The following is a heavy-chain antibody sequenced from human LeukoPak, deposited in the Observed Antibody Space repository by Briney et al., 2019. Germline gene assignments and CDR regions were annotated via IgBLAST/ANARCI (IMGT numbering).Heavy chain of an antibody. J-gene: IGHJ6*02. Sequence: GGSLRLSCAASGFSFSSDELNWVRQAPGKGLEWLSYISTSGRTTYYADSVKSRFTISRDNAKNSLYLQMSSLRAEDTAVYYCARDRTMVRGLANYFYGMDVWGQGTTVIVSS. CDR3: ARDRTMVRGLANYFYGMDV. CDR2: ISTSGRTT. V-gene: IGHV3-48*03. D-gene: IGHD3-10*01. CDR1: GFSFSSDE.